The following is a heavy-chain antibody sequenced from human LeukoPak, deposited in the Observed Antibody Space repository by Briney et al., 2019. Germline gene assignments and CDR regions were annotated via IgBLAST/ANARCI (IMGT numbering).Heavy chain of an antibody. CDR1: GGSFSGYY. Sequence: SETLSLTCAVYGGSFSGYYWSWIRQPPGKGLEWIGYIYYSGSTNYNPSLKSRVTISVDTSKNQFSLKLSSVTAADTAVYYCARRHDAFDIWGQGTMVTVSS. V-gene: IGHV4-59*01. CDR3: ARRHDAFDI. J-gene: IGHJ3*02. CDR2: IYYSGST.